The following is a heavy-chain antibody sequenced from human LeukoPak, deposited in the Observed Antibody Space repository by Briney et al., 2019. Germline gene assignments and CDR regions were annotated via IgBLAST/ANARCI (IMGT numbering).Heavy chain of an antibody. CDR3: ASSLRRSSGWSTSDY. J-gene: IGHJ4*02. V-gene: IGHV5-51*01. Sequence: GESLKISCKGSGSTFTSYWIGWVRQMPGKGLEWLGIIYPGDSTTRYSPSFQGQVTMSADKSISTAYLQWSSLEASDTAMYYCASSLRRSSGWSTSDYWGQGTLVTVSS. D-gene: IGHD6-19*01. CDR2: IYPGDSTT. CDR1: GSTFTSYW.